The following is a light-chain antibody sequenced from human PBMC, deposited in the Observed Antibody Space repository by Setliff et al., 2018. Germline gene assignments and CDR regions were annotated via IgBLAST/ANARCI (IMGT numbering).Light chain of an antibody. CDR3: QSYGGSVSGYV. CDR2: GTY. CDR1: NSDIGAGFG. V-gene: IGLV1-40*01. Sequence: VLTQPPSVSGAPGQRVTISCTGSNSDIGAGFGVHWYQQLPGTAPKLLIYGTYNRPSGVPDRFSGSKSGTSASLAITGLQAEDEADYYCQSYGGSVSGYVFGTGTKVTV. J-gene: IGLJ1*01.